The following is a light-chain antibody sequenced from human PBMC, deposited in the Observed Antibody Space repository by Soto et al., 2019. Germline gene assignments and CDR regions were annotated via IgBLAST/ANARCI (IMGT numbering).Light chain of an antibody. V-gene: IGLV6-57*04. CDR3: QSYDSSYHGVV. CDR2: EDD. CDR1: SGSIATYY. Sequence: LTQPHSVSESPGKTVTISCTRSSGSIATYYVQWYQQRPGSAPTTVIYEDDQRPSGVPDRFSGSIDTSSNSASLTISGLKTEDEADYYCQSYDSSYHGVVFGGGTKLTVL. J-gene: IGLJ2*01.